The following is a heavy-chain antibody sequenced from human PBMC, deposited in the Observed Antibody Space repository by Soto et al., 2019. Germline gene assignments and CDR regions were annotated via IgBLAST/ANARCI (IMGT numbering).Heavy chain of an antibody. V-gene: IGHV1-69*13. CDR1: GGTFSSYA. Sequence: RASVKVSCKASGGTFSSYAISWVRQAPGQGLEWMGGIIPIFGTANYAQKFQGRVTITADESTSTAYMELSSLRSEDTAVYYCARGYVDTAMVAAYGMDVWGQGTTVTVSS. D-gene: IGHD5-18*01. CDR3: ARGYVDTAMVAAYGMDV. J-gene: IGHJ6*02. CDR2: IIPIFGTA.